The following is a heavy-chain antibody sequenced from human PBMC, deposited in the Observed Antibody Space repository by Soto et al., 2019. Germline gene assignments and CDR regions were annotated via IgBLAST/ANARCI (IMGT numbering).Heavy chain of an antibody. D-gene: IGHD7-27*01. J-gene: IGHJ4*02. CDR2: ISYDGSNK. Sequence: QVQLVESGGGVVQPGRSLRLSCAASGFTFSSYAMHWVRQAPGKGLEWVAVISYDGSNKYYADSVKGRFTISRDNSKNSLYLRMNSLRAEDTAVYYCAREMEELGQIEAFDYWGQGTLVTVSS. V-gene: IGHV3-30-3*01. CDR3: AREMEELGQIEAFDY. CDR1: GFTFSSYA.